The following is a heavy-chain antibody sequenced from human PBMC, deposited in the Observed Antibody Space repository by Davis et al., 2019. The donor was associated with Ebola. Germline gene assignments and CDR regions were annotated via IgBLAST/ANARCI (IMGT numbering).Heavy chain of an antibody. CDR1: GYTFTSYD. J-gene: IGHJ5*02. CDR3: ARGKWFDP. Sequence: ASVKVSCKASGYTFTSYDINWVRQAPGQGLEWMGWISAYNGNTNYAQKLQGRVTLTADKATNTAYMELSGLRFDDTAVYYCARGKWFDPWGQGTLVSVTS. V-gene: IGHV1-18*01. CDR2: ISAYNGNT.